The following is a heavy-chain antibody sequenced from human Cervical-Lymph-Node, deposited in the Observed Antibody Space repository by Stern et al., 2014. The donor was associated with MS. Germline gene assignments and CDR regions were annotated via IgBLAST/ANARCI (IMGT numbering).Heavy chain of an antibody. V-gene: IGHV2-70*04. CDR3: ARLQSGIGDTLDI. Sequence: QITLKESGPALVKPTQTLTLTCTFSGFSLSTSGMRVSWIRQPPGKALEWLARIDWDDDKFYSTSLKTRLTISKDTSKNQVVLTMTNMDPVDTATYYCARLQSGIGDTLDIWGQGTMVTVSS. CDR1: GFSLSTSGMR. J-gene: IGHJ3*02. D-gene: IGHD3-10*01. CDR2: IDWDDDK.